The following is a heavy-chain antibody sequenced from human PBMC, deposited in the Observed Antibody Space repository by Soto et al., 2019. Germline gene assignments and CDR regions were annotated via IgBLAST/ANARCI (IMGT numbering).Heavy chain of an antibody. Sequence: QEQLVESGGGVVRPGKSLRLSCEASGFNFTYNAMHWVRRAPGKGLEWVAVISFNGRKKFYARSVKGRFTISRDNSKNTLYLQINNLRPGDTAVYYCARDWLRRDDILTPSWNFNLWGQGTLVTAS. D-gene: IGHD3-9*01. J-gene: IGHJ2*01. CDR1: GFNFTYNA. V-gene: IGHV3-30*04. CDR3: ARDWLRRDDILTPSWNFNL. CDR2: ISFNGRKK.